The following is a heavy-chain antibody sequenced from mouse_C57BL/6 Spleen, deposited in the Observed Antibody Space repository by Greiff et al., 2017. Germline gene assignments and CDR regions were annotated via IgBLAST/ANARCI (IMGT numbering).Heavy chain of an antibody. D-gene: IGHD2-3*01. Sequence: EVQGVESGGGLVQPGGSMKLSCVASGFTFSNYWMNWVRQSPEKGLEWVAQIRLKSDNYATHYAESVKGRFTISRDDSKSSVYLQLNNLRTEDTGIYYCIDGYSFFAYWGQGTLVTVSA. J-gene: IGHJ3*01. CDR2: IRLKSDNYAT. CDR3: IDGYSFFAY. CDR1: GFTFSNYW. V-gene: IGHV6-3*01.